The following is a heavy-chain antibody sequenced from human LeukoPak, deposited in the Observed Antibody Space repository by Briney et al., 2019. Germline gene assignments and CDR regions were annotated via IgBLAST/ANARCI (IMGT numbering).Heavy chain of an antibody. J-gene: IGHJ6*03. Sequence: GGSLRLSCAASGFTFSDYYMSWIRQAPGKGLEWVSYISSSGSTIYYADSVRGRFTISRDNAKNSLYLQMNSLRAEDTAVYYCAREIGDIVVVPAATDYYYYYYMDVWGKGTTVTVSS. CDR1: GFTFSDYY. D-gene: IGHD2-2*01. CDR2: ISSSGSTI. CDR3: AREIGDIVVVPAATDYYYYYYMDV. V-gene: IGHV3-11*04.